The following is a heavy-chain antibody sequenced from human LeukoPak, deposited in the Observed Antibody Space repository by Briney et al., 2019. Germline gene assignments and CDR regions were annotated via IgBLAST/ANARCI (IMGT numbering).Heavy chain of an antibody. D-gene: IGHD3-3*01. J-gene: IGHJ3*02. CDR2: INHSGST. CDR3: ARGFNYDFWSGYHDAFDI. Sequence: SETLSLTCAVYGGSFGGYYWSWIRQPPGKGLEWIGEINHSGSTNYNPSLKSRVTISVDTSKNQFSLKLSSVTAADTAVYYCARGFNYDFWSGYHDAFDIWGQGTMVTVSS. V-gene: IGHV4-34*01. CDR1: GGSFGGYY.